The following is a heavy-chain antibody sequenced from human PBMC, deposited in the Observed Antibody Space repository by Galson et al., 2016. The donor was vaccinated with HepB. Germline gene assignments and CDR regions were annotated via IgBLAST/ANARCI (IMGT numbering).Heavy chain of an antibody. V-gene: IGHV3-53*01. CDR1: GFTVNNNY. CDR3: AKVRGPYYAMDV. J-gene: IGHJ6*02. Sequence: SLRLSCAGSGFTVNNNYITWVRQAPGKGLEWVSIIYSGTNTAYAYSVKGRFTISRDNSKNTVYLQMNSLRVDDTAIYYCAKVRGPYYAMDVWGQGTTATVSS. CDR2: IYSGTNT.